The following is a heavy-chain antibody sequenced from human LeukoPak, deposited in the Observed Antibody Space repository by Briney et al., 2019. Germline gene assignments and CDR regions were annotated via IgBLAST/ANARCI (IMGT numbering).Heavy chain of an antibody. CDR3: ARGATRRSFGEAYYYYMDV. CDR2: IDGSGSP. V-gene: IGHV4-34*01. J-gene: IGHJ6*03. Sequence: SETLSLTCAVYGGSSRGYYWNWLWIRQSPGKGREWIGEIDGSGSPNYNPALRSRVTISENKTLNLSSLRRSSVTAADTAVYYCARGATRRSFGEAYYYYMDVWGKGTTVTVSS. CDR1: GGSSRGYY. D-gene: IGHD3-10*01.